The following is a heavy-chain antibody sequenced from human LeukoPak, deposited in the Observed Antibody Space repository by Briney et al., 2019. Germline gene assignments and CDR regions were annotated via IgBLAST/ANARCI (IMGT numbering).Heavy chain of an antibody. J-gene: IGHJ5*02. D-gene: IGHD3-9*01. CDR1: SGPISTSNYY. CDR3: ARASSSVLRYFGGWFDP. CDR2: IFYSGST. Sequence: PSETLSLTCTVSSGPISTSNYYWGWVRQPPGKALEWIGNIFYSGSTYYSPSLKSRVTISLDTSRNQFSLKLNSVTAADTAVYYCARASSSVLRYFGGWFDPWGQGTLVTVSS. V-gene: IGHV4-39*07.